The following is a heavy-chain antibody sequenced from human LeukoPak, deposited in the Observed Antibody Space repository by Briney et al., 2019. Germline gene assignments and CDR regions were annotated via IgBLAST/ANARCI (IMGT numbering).Heavy chain of an antibody. CDR1: GFTLSSSW. CDR2: IKNDGSDA. D-gene: IGHD5-12*01. V-gene: IGHV3-74*01. CDR3: ARPIVTTINSLDD. J-gene: IGHJ4*02. Sequence: GGSLRLSCEASGFTLSSSWMHWVRQAPGKRLVWVSRIKNDGSDASYADSVKGRFTISRDNAKNTLYLQMNSLRAEDTAIYYCARPIVTTINSLDDWGQGTLVTVSS.